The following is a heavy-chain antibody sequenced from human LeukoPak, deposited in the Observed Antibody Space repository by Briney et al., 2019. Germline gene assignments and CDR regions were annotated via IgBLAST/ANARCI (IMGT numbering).Heavy chain of an antibody. Sequence: GGSLRLSCAASGFTFSSYSMNWVRQAPGKGLEWVSSISGSSSYIYYADSVKGRFTISRDNAKNSLYLQMNSLRAEVTAVYYCASGLYGSGSYLGDYWGQGTLVTVSS. CDR3: ASGLYGSGSYLGDY. V-gene: IGHV3-21*01. J-gene: IGHJ4*02. CDR2: ISGSSSYI. CDR1: GFTFSSYS. D-gene: IGHD3-10*01.